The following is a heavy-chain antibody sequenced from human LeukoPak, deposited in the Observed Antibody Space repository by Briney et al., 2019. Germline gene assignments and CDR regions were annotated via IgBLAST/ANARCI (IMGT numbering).Heavy chain of an antibody. J-gene: IGHJ4*02. Sequence: GGSLRLSCAASGFTFRGYSMNWVRQAPGKGLEWVSHINSGSSTIYYADSVKGRFTISRDDSTNTLYLQMSSLRAEDTAMYYCAKAVGVIYMGIDFWGQGALVTVSS. D-gene: IGHD2-21*01. V-gene: IGHV3-48*01. CDR2: INSGSSTI. CDR1: GFTFRGYS. CDR3: AKAVGVIYMGIDF.